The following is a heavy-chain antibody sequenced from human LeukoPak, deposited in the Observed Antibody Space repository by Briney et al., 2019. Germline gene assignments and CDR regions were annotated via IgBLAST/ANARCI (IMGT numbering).Heavy chain of an antibody. V-gene: IGHV2-5*08. D-gene: IGHD5-18*01. CDR1: GFSLSTRGMC. CDR2: IYWDDDK. Sequence: SGPALVKPTQTLTLTCTFSGFSLSTRGMCVSWIRQPPGKALEWLALIYWDDDKRYSPSLRSRLTITKDTSKNQVVLTMTNMDPVDTATYYCAHRRTAMVTDYFHSWGQGTLVTVSS. CDR3: AHRRTAMVTDYFHS. J-gene: IGHJ4*02.